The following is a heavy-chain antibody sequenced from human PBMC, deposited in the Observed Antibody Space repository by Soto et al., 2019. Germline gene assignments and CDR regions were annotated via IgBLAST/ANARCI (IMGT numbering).Heavy chain of an antibody. CDR2: IKATGGRT. J-gene: IGHJ4*02. CDR3: ATTSGYLEY. Sequence: GGSLRLSCADSGFRFSSYGMSWVRQTPGKGLEWVAAIKATGGRTYYADSVTGRFTISRDNSKKTHYLQMTSLRAEDTAMYYCATTSGYLEYWGQGTPVTVSS. D-gene: IGHD5-12*01. CDR1: GFRFSSYG. V-gene: IGHV3-23*01.